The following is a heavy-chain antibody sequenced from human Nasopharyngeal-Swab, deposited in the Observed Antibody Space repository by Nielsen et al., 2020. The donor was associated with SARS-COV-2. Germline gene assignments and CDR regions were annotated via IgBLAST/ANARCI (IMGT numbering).Heavy chain of an antibody. V-gene: IGHV4-30-2*05. CDR2: IYHSGST. CDR3: ARGRRREIVVVVAATTTFDI. J-gene: IGHJ3*02. Sequence: SETLSLTCAVSGGSISSGGYSWSWIRQPPGKGLEWIGYIYHSGSTYYNPSLKSRVIISVDTSKNQFSLKLSSVTAADTAVYYCARGRRREIVVVVAATTTFDIWGQGTMVTVSS. CDR1: GGSISSGGYS. D-gene: IGHD2-15*01.